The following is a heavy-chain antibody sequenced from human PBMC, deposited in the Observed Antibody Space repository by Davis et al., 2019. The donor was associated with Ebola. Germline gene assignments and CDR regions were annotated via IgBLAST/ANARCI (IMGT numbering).Heavy chain of an antibody. CDR1: GFTFSSYS. D-gene: IGHD3-10*01. CDR3: ARVGLWFGDRYYFDY. Sequence: PGGSLRLSCAASGFTFSSYSMNWVRQAPGKGLEWVSYISSSSSPISYADSVKGRFTISRDNAKNSLYLQMDSLRDEDTAVYYCARVGLWFGDRYYFDYWGQGTLVTVSS. J-gene: IGHJ4*02. V-gene: IGHV3-48*02. CDR2: ISSSSSPI.